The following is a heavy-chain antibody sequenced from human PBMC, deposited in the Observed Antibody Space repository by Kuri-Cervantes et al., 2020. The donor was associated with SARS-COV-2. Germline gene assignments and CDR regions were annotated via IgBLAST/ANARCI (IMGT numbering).Heavy chain of an antibody. V-gene: IGHV3-30*02. CDR3: ARDLRMGKSLDY. CDR1: GFTFSSYG. D-gene: IGHD3-16*01. CDR2: IRYDGSNK. Sequence: GESLKISCAASGFTFSSYGMHWVRQAPGKGLEWVAFIRYDGSNKYYADSVKGRVTISRDNSKNSLYLQMNSLRAEDTAVYYCARDLRMGKSLDYWGQGTLVTVSS. J-gene: IGHJ4*02.